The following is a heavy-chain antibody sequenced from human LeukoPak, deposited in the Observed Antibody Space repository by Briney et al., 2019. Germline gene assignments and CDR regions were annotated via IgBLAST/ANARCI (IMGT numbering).Heavy chain of an antibody. CDR1: GFRFGDYV. Sequence: GGSLRLSCTGSGFRFGDYVMSWFRQAPGKGLEWVGFIRSKSYSGTTEYAASVKGRFTISRDDSKDSLCLQMNSLKTEDTAVYYCARESKLGAAPTGGYYYYGMDVWGQGTTVTVSS. CDR2: IRSKSYSGTT. J-gene: IGHJ6*02. D-gene: IGHD2-15*01. V-gene: IGHV3-49*03. CDR3: ARESKLGAAPTGGYYYYGMDV.